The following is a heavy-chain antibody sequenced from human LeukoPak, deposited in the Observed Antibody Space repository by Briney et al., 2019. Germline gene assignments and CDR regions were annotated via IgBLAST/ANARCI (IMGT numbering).Heavy chain of an antibody. CDR2: IIPIFGTA. CDR1: GGTFSSYA. CDR3: FVGSTQYCSSTSCRRGSIDY. Sequence: SVKVSCKASGGTFSSYAISWVRQAPGQGLEWMGGIIPIFGTANYAQKFQGRVTITADKSTSTAYMELSSLRSEDTAVYYCFVGSTQYCSSTSCRRGSIDYWGQGTRVTVSS. V-gene: IGHV1-69*06. D-gene: IGHD2-2*01. J-gene: IGHJ4*02.